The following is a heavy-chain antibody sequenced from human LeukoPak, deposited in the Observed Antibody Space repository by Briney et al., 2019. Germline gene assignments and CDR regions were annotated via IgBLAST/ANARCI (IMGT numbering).Heavy chain of an antibody. D-gene: IGHD5-24*01. J-gene: IGHJ4*02. CDR3: ARGYYNPDY. Sequence: PSETLSLTCTVSGGSISDSYWGWIRQPPGEGLEWIGYIYYSGGTYYSPSLKRRVTISVDTSKNQFSLRLTSVTAADTAVYYCARGYYNPDYWGQGTLVTVSS. CDR1: GGSISDSY. CDR2: IYYSGGT. V-gene: IGHV4-59*01.